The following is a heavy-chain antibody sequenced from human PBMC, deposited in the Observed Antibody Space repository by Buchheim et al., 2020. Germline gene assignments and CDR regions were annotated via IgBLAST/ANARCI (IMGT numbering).Heavy chain of an antibody. CDR2: IYYSGNT. V-gene: IGHV4-61*01. Sequence: QVQLQESGPGLVKPSETLSLNCRVSGGSVSSGSYYWSWTRQPPGKGLEWMGYIYYSGNTNCNPSLNSRVPISANTPHNQFPLKLSSVTAADTAVYYCARITTRNNGMDVWGQGTT. J-gene: IGHJ6*02. CDR1: GGSVSSGSYY. D-gene: IGHD1-1*01. CDR3: ARITTRNNGMDV.